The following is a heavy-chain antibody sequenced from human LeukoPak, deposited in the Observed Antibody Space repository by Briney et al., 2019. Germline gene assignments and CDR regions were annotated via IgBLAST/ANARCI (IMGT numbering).Heavy chain of an antibody. J-gene: IGHJ5*02. Sequence: GESLKISCKGSGYSFTSYWIGWVRQMPGKGLEWMGITYPGDSDTRYSPSFQGQVTISADKSISSAYLQWSSLKASDTAMYYCVRSPACSSGTCYPNWFDPWGQGTLVTVSS. D-gene: IGHD2-15*01. CDR1: GYSFTSYW. CDR3: VRSPACSSGTCYPNWFDP. V-gene: IGHV5-51*01. CDR2: TYPGDSDT.